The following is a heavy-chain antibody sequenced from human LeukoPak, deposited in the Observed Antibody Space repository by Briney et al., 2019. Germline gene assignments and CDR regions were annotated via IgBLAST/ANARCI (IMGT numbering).Heavy chain of an antibody. V-gene: IGHV3-15*01. CDR3: SGYCSGDSCYLFYY. D-gene: IGHD2-15*01. Sequence: GGSLRLSCAASGSTFSKAWMSWVRQAPGKGLEWVGRIKSKTDGGTTDYAAPVKGRFTISRDDSKNTLYLQMNSLRADDTAVYYCSGYCSGDSCYLFYYWGQGTLVTVSS. CDR1: GSTFSKAW. J-gene: IGHJ4*02. CDR2: IKSKTDGGTT.